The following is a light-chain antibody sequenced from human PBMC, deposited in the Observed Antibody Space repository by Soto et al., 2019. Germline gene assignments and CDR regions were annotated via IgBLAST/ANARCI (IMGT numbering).Light chain of an antibody. J-gene: IGLJ3*02. CDR1: SSNIGSNS. Sequence: QSVLTQPPTASETPGQRVTISCSGSSSNIGSNSVNWYQQLPGTAPKLLIYSNNQRPSGVPDRFSGSKSGTSASLAISGLQSEDEADYYCAAWDDRLNGGVFGGGTKLTVL. CDR2: SNN. V-gene: IGLV1-44*01. CDR3: AAWDDRLNGGV.